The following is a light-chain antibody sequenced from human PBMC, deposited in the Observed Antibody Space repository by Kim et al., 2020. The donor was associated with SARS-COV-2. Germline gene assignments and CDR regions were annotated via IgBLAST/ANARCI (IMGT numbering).Light chain of an antibody. CDR1: QDIRNH. J-gene: IGKJ1*01. CDR2: GAS. V-gene: IGKV1-27*01. CDR3: QKYDSAPWT. Sequence: ASLGDGVTITCRASQDIRNHFAWYQQKPGQVPRVLISGASALRPGVPSRFSGSRSGTDFTLTISSLQPEDVATYFCQKYDSAPWTFGQGTKVEIK.